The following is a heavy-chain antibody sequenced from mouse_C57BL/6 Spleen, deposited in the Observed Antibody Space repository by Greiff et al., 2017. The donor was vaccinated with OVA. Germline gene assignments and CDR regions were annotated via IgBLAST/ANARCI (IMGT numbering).Heavy chain of an antibody. Sequence: QVQLQQPGAELVMPGASVKLSCKASGYTFTSYWMHWVKQRPGQGLEWIGEIDPSDSNTNYNQKFKGKSTLTVDKSSSTAYMQLSSLTSEDSAVYYCARADGNGVNYFDYWGQGTTLTVSS. CDR1: GYTFTSYW. V-gene: IGHV1-69*01. CDR3: ARADGNGVNYFDY. D-gene: IGHD2-1*01. J-gene: IGHJ2*01. CDR2: IDPSDSNT.